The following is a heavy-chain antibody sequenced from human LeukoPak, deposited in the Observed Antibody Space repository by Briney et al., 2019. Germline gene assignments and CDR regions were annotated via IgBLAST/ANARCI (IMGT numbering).Heavy chain of an antibody. D-gene: IGHD2-2*01. J-gene: IGHJ1*01. CDR2: IYYSGST. V-gene: IGHV4-31*03. CDR1: GGSISSGGYY. Sequence: PSQTLSLTCTVSGGSISSGGYYWSWIRQHPGKGLEWIGYIYYSGSTYYNPSLKSRVTISVDTSKNQFSLKLSSVTAADTAVYYCARVVVPAATAEYFQHGGQGTLVTVSS. CDR3: ARVVVPAATAEYFQH.